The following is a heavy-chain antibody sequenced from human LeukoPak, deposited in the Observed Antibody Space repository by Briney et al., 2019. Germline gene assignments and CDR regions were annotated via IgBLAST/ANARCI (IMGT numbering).Heavy chain of an antibody. D-gene: IGHD6-13*01. Sequence: SETLSLTCAVYAGSFSGYYWRWIRQPPGKGLEWIGEINHSGTTNYNPSLKSRVTISVDTYKNKFSLKLSSVTAADTAVYYCARRGGIAADGTQRGFDYWGQGTLVTVSS. CDR2: INHSGTT. V-gene: IGHV4-34*01. J-gene: IGHJ4*02. CDR3: ARRGGIAADGTQRGFDY. CDR1: AGSFSGYY.